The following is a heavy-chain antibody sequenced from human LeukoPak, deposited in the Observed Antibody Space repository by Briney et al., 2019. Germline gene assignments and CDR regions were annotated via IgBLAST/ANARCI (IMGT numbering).Heavy chain of an antibody. V-gene: IGHV7-4-1*02. Sequence: ALVKVSCKASGYTFTSYAMNWVRQSPGQGLEWMGWINTNTGNPAYAQGFTGRFVFSLDTSVSTAYLQISSLKAEDTAVYYCARREGWLQSDFDYWGQGTLVTVSS. CDR3: ARREGWLQSDFDY. CDR1: GYTFTSYA. D-gene: IGHD5-24*01. J-gene: IGHJ4*02. CDR2: INTNTGNP.